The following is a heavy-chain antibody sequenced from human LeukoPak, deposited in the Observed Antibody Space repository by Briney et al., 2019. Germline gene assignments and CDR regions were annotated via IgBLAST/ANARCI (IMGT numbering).Heavy chain of an antibody. Sequence: ASVKVSCKASGYTFTDHYIRWMRQAPGQGPEWMGWIYPKSGGTNSAQKFQGRVTLTRDTSISTTYMELTGLRSDDTAVYYCARIAGSGSLNWFDPWGQGTLVTVSS. CDR2: IYPKSGGT. D-gene: IGHD3-10*01. CDR3: ARIAGSGSLNWFDP. J-gene: IGHJ5*02. CDR1: GYTFTDHY. V-gene: IGHV1-2*02.